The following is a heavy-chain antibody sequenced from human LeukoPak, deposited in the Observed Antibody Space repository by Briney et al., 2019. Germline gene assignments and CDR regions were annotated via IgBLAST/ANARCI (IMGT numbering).Heavy chain of an antibody. J-gene: IGHJ4*02. D-gene: IGHD2-2*01. CDR1: GFTVSSNH. CDR2: ISGSGGST. Sequence: GGSLRLSCAASGFTVSSNHMSWVRQAPGKGLEWVSAISGSGGSTYYADSVKGRFTISRDNSKNTLYLQMNSLRAEDTAVYYCAKQPNHAVVGPCDYWGQGTLVTVSS. V-gene: IGHV3-23*01. CDR3: AKQPNHAVVGPCDY.